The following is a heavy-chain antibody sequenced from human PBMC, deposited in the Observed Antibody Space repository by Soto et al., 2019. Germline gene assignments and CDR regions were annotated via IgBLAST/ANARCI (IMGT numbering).Heavy chain of an antibody. V-gene: IGHV5-10-1*01. Sequence: PGGSLQISCKGSGYSFAGYWITWVRQKPGKGLEWMGRIDPSDSQTYYSPSFRGHVTISVTKSITTVFLQWSSLRASDTAMYYCARQIYDSDTGPNFQYYFDSWGKGTQVTVSS. CDR1: GYSFAGYW. CDR3: ARQIYDSDTGPNFQYYFDS. D-gene: IGHD3-22*01. CDR2: IDPSDSQT. J-gene: IGHJ4*02.